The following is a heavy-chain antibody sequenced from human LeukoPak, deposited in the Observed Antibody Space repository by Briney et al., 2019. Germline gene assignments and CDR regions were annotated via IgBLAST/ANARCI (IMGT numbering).Heavy chain of an antibody. CDR1: GFTFSSYA. D-gene: IGHD5-18*01. CDR2: ISGSGGST. Sequence: GGSLRLSCAASGFTFSSYAMSWVRQAPGKGLEWVSAISGSGGSTYYADSVKGRFTISRDNSKNTLYLQMNSLRAEDTAVYYCAKDKVDTAMVYWYFDLWGRGTLVTVSS. V-gene: IGHV3-23*01. CDR3: AKDKVDTAMVYWYFDL. J-gene: IGHJ2*01.